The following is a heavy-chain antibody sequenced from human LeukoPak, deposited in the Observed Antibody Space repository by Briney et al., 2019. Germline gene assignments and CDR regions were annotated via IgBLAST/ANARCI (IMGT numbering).Heavy chain of an antibody. V-gene: IGHV1-2*02. D-gene: IGHD2-15*01. CDR1: GYTFSGHY. Sequence: GASVKVSCKASGYTFSGHYMHWVRQAPGQGLEWMGWINPNSGATSSAQKFQGRVTMTRDTSISTAYMELSRLTSDDTAVYYCARWTSIVARVKSPFGNWGQGTLLTVS. CDR3: ARWTSIVARVKSPFGN. J-gene: IGHJ4*02. CDR2: INPNSGAT.